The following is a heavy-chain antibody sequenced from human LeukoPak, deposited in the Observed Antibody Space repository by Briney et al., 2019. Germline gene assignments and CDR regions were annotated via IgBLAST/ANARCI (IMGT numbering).Heavy chain of an antibody. D-gene: IGHD3-22*01. J-gene: IGHJ4*02. CDR1: GFTFSNAW. V-gene: IGHV3-15*01. CDR3: TTDYYYDSSGYSRFDY. CDR2: IKSKTDGGTT. Sequence: GGSLRLSCAASGFTFSNAWMSWVRQAPGKGLEWVGRIKSKTDGGTTDYAAPVKGRFTISRDDSKNTLYLQMNSLKTEDTAVYYCTTDYYYDSSGYSRFDYWGQGTLVTVSS.